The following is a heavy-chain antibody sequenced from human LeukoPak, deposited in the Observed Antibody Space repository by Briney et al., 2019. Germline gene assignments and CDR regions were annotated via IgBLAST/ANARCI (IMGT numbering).Heavy chain of an antibody. Sequence: ASVKVSCKASGGTFNSYAITWVRQAPGQGLEWMGWISAYNGNTKHAQKVQGRVTMTTDTSTSTVYMELRSLRSDDTAVYYCARGLPPRRNSDSSGYYSYYFDYWGQGSLVTVSS. D-gene: IGHD3-22*01. V-gene: IGHV1-18*01. CDR3: ARGLPPRRNSDSSGYYSYYFDY. CDR1: GGTFNSYA. J-gene: IGHJ4*02. CDR2: ISAYNGNT.